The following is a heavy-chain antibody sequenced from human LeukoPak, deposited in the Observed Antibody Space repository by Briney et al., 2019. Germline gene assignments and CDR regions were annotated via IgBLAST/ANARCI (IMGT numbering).Heavy chain of an antibody. J-gene: IGHJ6*02. CDR3: ARAVTVTGGDV. CDR2: IYTSGST. CDR1: GGSISSGSYY. D-gene: IGHD4-17*01. Sequence: SQTLSLTCTVSGGSISSGSYYWSWIRQPAGKGLEWIGRIYTSGSTNYNPSLKSRVTISVDTSKNQSSLKLSSVTAADTAVYYCARAVTVTGGDVWGQGTRVTVSS. V-gene: IGHV4-61*02.